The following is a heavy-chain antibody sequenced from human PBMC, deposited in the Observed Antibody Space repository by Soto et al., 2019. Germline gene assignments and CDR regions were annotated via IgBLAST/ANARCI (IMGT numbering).Heavy chain of an antibody. Sequence: PSETLSLTCTVSGGSISSYYWSWIRRPPGKGLEWIGYIYYSGSTNYNPSLKSRVTISVDTSKNQFSLKLSSVTAADTAVYYCARGEEIAARYNWFDPWGQGTLVTVSS. V-gene: IGHV4-59*01. CDR3: ARGEEIAARYNWFDP. J-gene: IGHJ5*02. CDR1: GGSISSYY. D-gene: IGHD6-6*01. CDR2: IYYSGST.